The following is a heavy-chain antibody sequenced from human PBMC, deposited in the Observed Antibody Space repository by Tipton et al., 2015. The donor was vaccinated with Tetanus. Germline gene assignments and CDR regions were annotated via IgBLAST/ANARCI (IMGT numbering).Heavy chain of an antibody. CDR2: IYHTGTT. Sequence: GLVKPSQTLSLTCTVSGDSISSGNYRYNWIRQLPGKGLEWIGYIYHTGTTYYNPSFKSRVTISVDTSKNQFSLKLSSVTAADTAVYYCARAGGGSWGNFDYWGQGTLVTVSS. CDR1: GDSISSGNYR. D-gene: IGHD6-13*01. J-gene: IGHJ4*02. CDR3: ARAGGGSWGNFDY. V-gene: IGHV4-30-4*01.